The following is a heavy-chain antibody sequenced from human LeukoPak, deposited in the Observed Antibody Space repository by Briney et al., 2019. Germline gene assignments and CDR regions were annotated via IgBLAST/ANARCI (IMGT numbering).Heavy chain of an antibody. V-gene: IGHV4-59*08. CDR2: IYYSGGT. CDR3: ARSYYDSSGYYAY. CDR1: GGSISKYC. J-gene: IGHJ4*02. D-gene: IGHD3-22*01. Sequence: PSETLSLSCTVSGGSISKYCWSWIRQPPEKGLEWIGNIYYSGGTNYNPSHKSRITISVDTFKNQFSLNLTSVTAADTAIYYCARSYYDSSGYYAYWGQGTLVTVSS.